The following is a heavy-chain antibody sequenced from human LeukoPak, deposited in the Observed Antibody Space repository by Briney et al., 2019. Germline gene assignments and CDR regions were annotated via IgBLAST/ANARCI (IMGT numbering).Heavy chain of an antibody. CDR3: ARVTKTYYHGMDV. CDR2: IYYSGST. V-gene: IGHV4-30-4*01. D-gene: IGHD4-17*01. J-gene: IGHJ6*02. CDR1: GGSISSGDYS. Sequence: SETLSLTCTVSGGSISSGDYSWSWIRQPPGKGLEWIGYIYYSGSTYYNPSLKSRVTISVDTSKNQFSLKLSSVTAADTAVYYCARVTKTYYHGMDVWGQGTTVTVSS.